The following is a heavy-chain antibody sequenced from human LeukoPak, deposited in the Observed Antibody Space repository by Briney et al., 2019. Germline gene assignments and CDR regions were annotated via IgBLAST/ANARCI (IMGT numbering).Heavy chain of an antibody. V-gene: IGHV1-2*02. Sequence: ASVKVSCKASGYTFTGYYMHWVRQAPGQGLEWMGWINPNSGGTNYAQKFQGRVTMTRDTSISTAYMELSRLRSDDTAAYYCAREGGSGSNWFDPWGQGTLVTVSS. CDR1: GYTFTGYY. CDR2: INPNSGGT. CDR3: AREGGSGSNWFDP. D-gene: IGHD3-10*01. J-gene: IGHJ5*02.